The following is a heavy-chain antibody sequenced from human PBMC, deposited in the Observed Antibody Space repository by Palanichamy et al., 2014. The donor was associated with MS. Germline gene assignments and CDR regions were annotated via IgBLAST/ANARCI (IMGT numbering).Heavy chain of an antibody. D-gene: IGHD3-10*01. CDR2: SDGSNT. Sequence: SDGSNTNYADSVKGRFTISRDNAKNTLYLQMSSLRAEDTAVYYCARGGLTYGSRSYHPFDIWGRGTMVTVSS. J-gene: IGHJ3*02. V-gene: IGHV3-74*01. CDR3: ARGGLTYGSRSYHPFDI.